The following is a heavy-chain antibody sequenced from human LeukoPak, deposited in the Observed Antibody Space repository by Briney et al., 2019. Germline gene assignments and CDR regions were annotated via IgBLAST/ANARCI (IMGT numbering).Heavy chain of an antibody. Sequence: ASVKVSCKTSGYTFTSYYMHWVRHVPGQGLEWMGLINPSGDSTTSAQKFQGRFTVTRDMSTSTVYMELSSLIFEDTAVYYCARDTIVATITSVWFDPWGQGTLVTVSS. CDR2: INPSGDST. D-gene: IGHD5-12*01. V-gene: IGHV1-46*01. J-gene: IGHJ5*02. CDR1: GYTFTSYY. CDR3: ARDTIVATITSVWFDP.